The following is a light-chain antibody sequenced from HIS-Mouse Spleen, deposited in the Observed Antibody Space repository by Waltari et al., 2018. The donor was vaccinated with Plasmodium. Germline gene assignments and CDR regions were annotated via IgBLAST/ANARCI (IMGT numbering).Light chain of an antibody. CDR2: GAS. V-gene: IGKV3-15*01. Sequence: EIVMTQSPATLSVSPGERATLPCRASQRVSSHLAWYQQKPGQAPRLRIYGASTRATGSPARFSGSGSGTEFTLTISSLQSEEFAVEYCQQYKNWSFTFGPGTKVDIK. CDR3: QQYKNWSFT. CDR1: QRVSSH. J-gene: IGKJ3*01.